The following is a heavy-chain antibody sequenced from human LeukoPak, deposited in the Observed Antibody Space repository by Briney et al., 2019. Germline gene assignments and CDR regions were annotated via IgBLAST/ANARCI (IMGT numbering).Heavy chain of an antibody. CDR1: GGSISSSSYY. J-gene: IGHJ4*02. CDR3: ARHASVSGNWPRPRDS. D-gene: IGHD2/OR15-2a*01. V-gene: IGHV4-39*01. Sequence: SETLSLTCTVSGGSISSSSYYWGWIRQPPGKGLEWIGNIYYSGSTYYNPSLKSRVTISVDTSKNQFSLKLTSVTAADTAVYYCARHASVSGNWPRPRDSWGQGSLVTVSS. CDR2: IYYSGST.